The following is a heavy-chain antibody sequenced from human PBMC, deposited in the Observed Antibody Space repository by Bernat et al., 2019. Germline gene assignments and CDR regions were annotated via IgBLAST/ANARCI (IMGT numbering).Heavy chain of an antibody. J-gene: IGHJ6*03. D-gene: IGHD4-11*01. CDR3: ARDQGTVTTYYYYYMDV. Sequence: QVQLVESGGGVVQPGRSLRLSCAASGFTFSSYGMHWVRQAPGKGLEWVAVIWYDGSNKYYADSVKGRFTISRDNSKNTLYLQMNSLRAEDTAVYYCARDQGTVTTYYYYYMDVWGKGTTVTVSS. CDR2: IWYDGSNK. CDR1: GFTFSSYG. V-gene: IGHV3-33*01.